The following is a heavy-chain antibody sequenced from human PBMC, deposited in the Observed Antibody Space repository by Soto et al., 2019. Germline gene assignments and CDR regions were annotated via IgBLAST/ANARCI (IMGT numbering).Heavy chain of an antibody. J-gene: IGHJ5*02. D-gene: IGHD3-10*01. CDR3: ARGYQCYDGTRSYCSYSCDP. CDR1: GGSFSGYY. CDR2: INHSGST. V-gene: IGHV4-34*01. Sequence: SETLSLTCAVYGGSFSGYYWSWIRQPPGKGLEWIGEINHSGSTNYNPSLKSRVTISVDTSKNQFSLKLSSVTAADTAVSYCARGYQCYDGTRSYCSYSCDPWGQGTVVTDS.